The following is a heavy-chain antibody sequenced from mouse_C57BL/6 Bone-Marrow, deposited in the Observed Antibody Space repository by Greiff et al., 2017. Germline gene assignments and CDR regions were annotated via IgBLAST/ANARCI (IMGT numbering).Heavy chain of an antibody. CDR2: IYPGNSDT. D-gene: IGHD1-1*01. J-gene: IGHJ2*01. CDR3: TRRYYDGSSYFDY. Sequence: EVQLQQSGTVLARPGASVKMSCKTSGYTFTSYWMHWVHQRPGQGLEWIGAIYPGNSDTSYNQKFKGKAKLTAVTSASTAYMELSSLTNEDSAVYYCTRRYYDGSSYFDYWGQGTTLTVSS. V-gene: IGHV1-5*01. CDR1: GYTFTSYW.